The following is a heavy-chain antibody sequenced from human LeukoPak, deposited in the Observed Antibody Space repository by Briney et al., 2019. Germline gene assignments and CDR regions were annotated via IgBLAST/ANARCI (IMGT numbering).Heavy chain of an antibody. D-gene: IGHD5-24*01. CDR2: ISGSGGST. CDR1: GFTFSSYA. J-gene: IGHJ4*02. Sequence: GGSLRLSCAASGFTFSSYAMSWVRQAPGKGLEWVSAISGSGGSTYYADSVKGRFTISRDNSKNTLYLQMNSLRAEDTAVYYCARRRWLQGYYFDYWGQGTLVTVSS. V-gene: IGHV3-23*01. CDR3: ARRRWLQGYYFDY.